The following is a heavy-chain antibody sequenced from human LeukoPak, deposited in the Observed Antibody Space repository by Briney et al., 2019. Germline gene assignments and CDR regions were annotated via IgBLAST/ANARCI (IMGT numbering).Heavy chain of an antibody. V-gene: IGHV1-46*01. CDR3: ARDSDYYDSSGYYYGY. D-gene: IGHD3-22*01. CDR1: GYTFTSYY. J-gene: IGHJ4*02. Sequence: ASVKVSCKASGYTFTSYYMHWMRQAPGQGLEWMGIINPSGGSTSYAQKFQGRVTMTRDTSTSTVYMELSSLRSEDTAVYYCARDSDYYDSSGYYYGYWGQGTLVTVSS. CDR2: INPSGGST.